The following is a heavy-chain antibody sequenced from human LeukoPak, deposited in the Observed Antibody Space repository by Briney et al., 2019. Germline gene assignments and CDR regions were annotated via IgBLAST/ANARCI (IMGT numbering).Heavy chain of an antibody. D-gene: IGHD2-15*01. Sequence: GRSLRLSCAASGFTFSSYAMHWVRQAPGKALEWVAVISYDGSNKYYADSVKGRFTISRDNSKNTLYLQMNSLRAEDTAVYYCGSGGSYYYYYYYMDVWGKGTTVTVSS. V-gene: IGHV3-30*01. CDR3: GSGGSYYYYYYYMDV. CDR1: GFTFSSYA. J-gene: IGHJ6*03. CDR2: ISYDGSNK.